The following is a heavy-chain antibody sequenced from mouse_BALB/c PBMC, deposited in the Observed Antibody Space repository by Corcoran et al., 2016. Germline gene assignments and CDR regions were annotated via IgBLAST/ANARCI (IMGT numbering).Heavy chain of an antibody. D-gene: IGHD3-1*01. CDR2: IDTENGNT. CDR3: ARVRALFAY. Sequence: EVQLQQSGAELVRPGALVKLSCKASGFNIKDYYMHWVKQRPEQGLEWIGWIDTENGNTLYDPKFQGKASITADTSSNTAYLQLSSRTSEDNAVYYCARVRALFAYWGQGTLVTVSA. J-gene: IGHJ3*01. V-gene: IGHV14-1*02. CDR1: GFNIKDYY.